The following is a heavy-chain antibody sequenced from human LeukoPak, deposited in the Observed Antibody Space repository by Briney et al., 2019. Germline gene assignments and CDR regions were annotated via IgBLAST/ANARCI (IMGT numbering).Heavy chain of an antibody. D-gene: IGHD3-16*02. CDR3: ARGTSGYYDYVWGSYRPPVSFDY. V-gene: IGHV4-4*02. J-gene: IGHJ4*02. CDR2: IYHSGST. Sequence: SETLSPTCAVSGGSISSSNWWSWVRQPPGKGLEWIGEIYHSGSTNYNPSLKSRVTISVDKSKNQFSLKLSSVTAADTAVYYCARGTSGYYDYVWGSYRPPVSFDYWGQGTLVTVSS. CDR1: GGSISSSNW.